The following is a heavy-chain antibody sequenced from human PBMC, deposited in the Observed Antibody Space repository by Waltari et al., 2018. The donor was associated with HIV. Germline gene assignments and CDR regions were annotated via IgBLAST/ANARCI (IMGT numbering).Heavy chain of an antibody. Sequence: QVQLQQWGAGLLKPSETLSLTCAVYGGSFSGYYWSWIRQPPGKGLEWIGEINHSGSTNYNPSLNSRVTISVDTSKNQFSLKLSSVTAADTAVYYCARGIGNSGGSGWVGATRQGPAAFDIWGQGTMVTVSS. CDR1: GGSFSGYY. J-gene: IGHJ3*02. V-gene: IGHV4-34*01. CDR3: ARGIGNSGGSGWVGATRQGPAAFDI. D-gene: IGHD1-26*01. CDR2: INHSGST.